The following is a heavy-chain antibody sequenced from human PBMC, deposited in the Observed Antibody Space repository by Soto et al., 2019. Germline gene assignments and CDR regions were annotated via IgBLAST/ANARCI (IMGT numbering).Heavy chain of an antibody. V-gene: IGHV3-30*18. J-gene: IGHJ4*02. CDR1: GFTFSSYG. CDR3: AKDASQLDY. CDR2: ISYDGSNK. Sequence: QVQLVESGGGVVQPGRSLRLSCAASGFTFSSYGMHWVRQAPGKGLEWVAVISYDGSNKYYADSVKGRFTISRDNSKNPLYLQMNSLRAEDTAVYYCAKDASQLDYWGQGTLVTVSS.